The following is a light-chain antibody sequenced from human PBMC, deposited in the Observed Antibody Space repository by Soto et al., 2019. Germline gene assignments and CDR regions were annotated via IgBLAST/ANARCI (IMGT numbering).Light chain of an antibody. CDR3: SSYTRSRIRV. Sequence: QSALTQPASVSGSPGQSITISCTGSSSDIGAYNYVSWYQQHPGKAPKLMIYDVTNRPSGLSNRFSGAKSGSTASLTISGLQDAEDADYYCSSYTRSRIRVFGGGTKLTVL. CDR2: DVT. CDR1: SSDIGAYNY. V-gene: IGLV2-14*01. J-gene: IGLJ3*02.